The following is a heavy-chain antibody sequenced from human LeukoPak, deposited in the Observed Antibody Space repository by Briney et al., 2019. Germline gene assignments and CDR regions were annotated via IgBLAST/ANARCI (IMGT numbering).Heavy chain of an antibody. V-gene: IGHV1-69*04. D-gene: IGHD3-22*01. Sequence: ASVKVSCKASGGTFSSYAISWVRQAPGQGLEWMGNIIASLEMTNYAQKFQGRVTITADTSTSTAYMELSSLRSEDTAVYYCARGSPNEYDSSGYYSPLGYWGQGTLVIVST. CDR2: IIASLEMT. CDR3: ARGSPNEYDSSGYYSPLGY. CDR1: GGTFSSYA. J-gene: IGHJ4*02.